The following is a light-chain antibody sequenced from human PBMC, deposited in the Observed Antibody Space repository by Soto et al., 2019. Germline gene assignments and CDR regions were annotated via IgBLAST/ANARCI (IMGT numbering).Light chain of an antibody. J-gene: IGLJ2*01. Sequence: QSALTQPPSASGSPGQSVTISCTGTSSDVGGYKFVSWYQQHPGKAPKLIIYEVINRPSGVSDRFSGSKSGNTASLTVSGLHDEYEGDYYCSSYGGSNTLVFGGGTKLTVL. CDR3: SSYGGSNTLV. V-gene: IGLV2-8*01. CDR1: SSDVGGYKF. CDR2: EVI.